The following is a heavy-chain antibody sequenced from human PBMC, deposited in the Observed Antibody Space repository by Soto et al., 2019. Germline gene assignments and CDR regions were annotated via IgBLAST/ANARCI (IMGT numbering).Heavy chain of an antibody. CDR2: ISYDGSNK. CDR1: GFTFSSYS. Sequence: PGGSLRLSCASSGFTFSSYSMHWVRQAPGKGLEWVAVISYDGSNKYYADSVKGRFTISRDNSKNTLYLQMNSLRAEDTAVYYCARDHDTAMVTTYYYYGMDVWGQGTTVTVSS. V-gene: IGHV3-30-3*01. D-gene: IGHD5-18*01. CDR3: ARDHDTAMVTTYYYYGMDV. J-gene: IGHJ6*02.